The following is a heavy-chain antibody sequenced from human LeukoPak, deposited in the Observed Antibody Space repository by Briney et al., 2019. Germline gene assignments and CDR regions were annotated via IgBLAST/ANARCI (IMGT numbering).Heavy chain of an antibody. CDR3: ATSTSVTHTRDP. V-gene: IGHV1-2*02. CDR2: INPNTGAR. Sequence: ASVKVSCKASGYAFNDIYFNWVRQAPGQGLEWMGWINPNTGARIYSQKFQGRVTMDTSIGTVYMELSSLTSDDTAVYYCATSTSVTHTRDPWGQGTLVTVSS. J-gene: IGHJ5*02. D-gene: IGHD5/OR15-5a*01. CDR1: GYAFNDIY.